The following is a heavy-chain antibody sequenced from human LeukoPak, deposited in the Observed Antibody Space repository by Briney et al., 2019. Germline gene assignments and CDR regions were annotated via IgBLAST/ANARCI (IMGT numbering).Heavy chain of an antibody. V-gene: IGHV4-30-4*01. CDR2: IYYSGST. CDR1: GGSFSSGDNY. J-gene: IGHJ4*02. Sequence: SETLSLTCTVSGGSFSSGDNYWSWIRQPPGKGLEWIGYIYYSGSTYYNPSLKSRVTISVDTSKNQFSLKLSSVTAADTAAYYCARHRIVVVTAIPYFDYWGQGTLVTVSS. CDR3: ARHRIVVVTAIPYFDY. D-gene: IGHD2-21*02.